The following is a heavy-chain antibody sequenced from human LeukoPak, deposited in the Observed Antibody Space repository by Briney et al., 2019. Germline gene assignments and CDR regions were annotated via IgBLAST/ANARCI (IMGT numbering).Heavy chain of an antibody. CDR3: ARAPGGYGSGSRGAFDI. D-gene: IGHD3-10*01. Sequence: SETLSLTCSVSGGSMRSYYWSWIRQPPGKGLEWIGYIYYSGSTNYNPSLKSRVTISVDTSKNQFSLKLSSVTAADTVVYYCARAPGGYGSGSRGAFDIWGQGTMVTVSS. J-gene: IGHJ3*02. V-gene: IGHV4-59*01. CDR2: IYYSGST. CDR1: GGSMRSYY.